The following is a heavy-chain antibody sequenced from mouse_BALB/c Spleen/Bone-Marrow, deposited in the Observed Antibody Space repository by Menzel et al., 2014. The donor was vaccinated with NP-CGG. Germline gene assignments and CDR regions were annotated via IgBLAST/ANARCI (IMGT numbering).Heavy chain of an antibody. CDR3: ARGGISVDY. CDR2: IYPGDSDT. CDR1: GYAFSSYW. Sequence: QVQLQQPGAELVRPGSSVKISCKASGYAFSSYWMNWVKQRPGLGLEWIGQIYPGDSDTDYNGKFKGKATLTADKSSNTAYMQLTSLASVDSAVYFCARGGISVDYWGQGTTLTVSS. J-gene: IGHJ2*01. V-gene: IGHV1-80*01.